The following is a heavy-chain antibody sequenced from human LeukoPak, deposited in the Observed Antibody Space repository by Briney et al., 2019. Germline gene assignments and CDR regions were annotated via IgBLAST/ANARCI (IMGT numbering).Heavy chain of an antibody. CDR2: IKQDGSEK. D-gene: IGHD1-26*01. Sequence: PGGSLRLSCAASGFTFSSYWMSWVRQAPGKGLEWVANIKQDGSEKYYVDSVKGRFTIFRDNAKNALYLQMNNLRDDDTAVYYCARDKIEGVTYFDYWGQGTLVTVSS. CDR3: ARDKIEGVTYFDY. CDR1: GFTFSSYW. J-gene: IGHJ4*02. V-gene: IGHV3-7*01.